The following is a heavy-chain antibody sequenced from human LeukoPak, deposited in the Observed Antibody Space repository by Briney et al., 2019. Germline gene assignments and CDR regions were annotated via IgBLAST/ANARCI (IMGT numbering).Heavy chain of an antibody. CDR2: IYSGGST. CDR3: AREGYDSSGYYISY. J-gene: IGHJ4*02. V-gene: IGHV3-53*01. D-gene: IGHD3-22*01. Sequence: GGSLRLSCAASGFTFSSYSMNWVRQAPGKGLEWVSVIYSGGSTYYADSVKGRFTISRDNSKNTLYLQMNSLRAEDTAVYYCAREGYDSSGYYISYWGQGTLVTVSS. CDR1: GFTFSSYS.